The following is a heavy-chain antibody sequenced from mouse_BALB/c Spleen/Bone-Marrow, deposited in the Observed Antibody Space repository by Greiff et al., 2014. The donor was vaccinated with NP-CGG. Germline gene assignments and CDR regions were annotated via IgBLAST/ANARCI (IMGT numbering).Heavy chain of an antibody. CDR1: GYTFTSYY. V-gene: IGHV1S56*01. D-gene: IGHD2-4*01. CDR2: IYPGNVNT. Sequence: VKLVESGPELVKPGASVRISCKASGYTFTSYYIHWVKQRPGQGLEWIGWIYPGNVNTKYNEKFKGKATLTADKSSSTAYMQLSSLTSEDSAVYFCARRRGITTERDYFDYWGQGTTLTVSS. J-gene: IGHJ2*01. CDR3: ARRRGITTERDYFDY.